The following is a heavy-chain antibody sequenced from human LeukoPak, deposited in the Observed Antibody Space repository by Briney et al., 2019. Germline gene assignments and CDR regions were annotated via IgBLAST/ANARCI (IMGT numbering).Heavy chain of an antibody. CDR3: AKAEPMTTYFDS. CDR1: GFTSSSYA. CDR2: ISGTGDTT. D-gene: IGHD4-11*01. V-gene: IGHV3-23*01. J-gene: IGHJ4*02. Sequence: GGSLRLSCAASGFTSSSYAMSWVRQAPGKGLEWVSAISGTGDTTFYADSVKGRFTISRDSSKNTLYLLMNSLRAEDTAVYYCAKAEPMTTYFDSWGQGTLVTVSS.